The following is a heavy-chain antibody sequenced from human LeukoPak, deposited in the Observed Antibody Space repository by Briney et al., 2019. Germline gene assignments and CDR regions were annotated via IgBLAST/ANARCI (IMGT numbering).Heavy chain of an antibody. J-gene: IGHJ3*02. CDR2: ISSSSSYI. CDR1: GFTFSSYS. V-gene: IGHV3-21*01. Sequence: GGSLRLSCAASGFTFSSYSMNWVRQAPGKGLEWVSSISSSSSYIYYADSVKGRFTISRDNAKNSLYLQTNSLRAEDTAVYYCARDSLYQLPNDAFDIWGQGTMVTVSS. D-gene: IGHD2-2*01. CDR3: ARDSLYQLPNDAFDI.